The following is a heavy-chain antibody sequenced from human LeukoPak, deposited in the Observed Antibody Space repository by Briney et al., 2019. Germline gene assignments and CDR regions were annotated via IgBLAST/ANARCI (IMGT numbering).Heavy chain of an antibody. V-gene: IGHV4-59*01. Sequence: SETLSLTCTVSGGSISSYYWSWIRQPPGKGLEWIGYIYYSGSTNYNPSLKSRVTISVDTSKNQFSLKLSSVTAADTAVYYCARETPSHLRYFDYWGQGTLVTVSS. J-gene: IGHJ4*02. CDR3: ARETPSHLRYFDY. CDR1: GGSISSYY. CDR2: IYYSGST. D-gene: IGHD4-23*01.